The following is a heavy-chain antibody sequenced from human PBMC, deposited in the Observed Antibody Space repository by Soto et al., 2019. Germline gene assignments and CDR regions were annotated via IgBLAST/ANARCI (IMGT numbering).Heavy chain of an antibody. V-gene: IGHV3-23*01. Sequence: EVQLLESGGGLVQPGGSLRLSCAASGFTFSSYAMSWVRQAPGTGLEWVSAISGSGGSTYYADSVKGRFTISRDNSKHTLYLQMNSLRAEDTAVYYCAKAIGEATVTTFYDGRDVWGQGTTVTVSS. D-gene: IGHD4-17*01. J-gene: IGHJ6*02. CDR1: GFTFSSYA. CDR2: ISGSGGST. CDR3: AKAIGEATVTTFYDGRDV.